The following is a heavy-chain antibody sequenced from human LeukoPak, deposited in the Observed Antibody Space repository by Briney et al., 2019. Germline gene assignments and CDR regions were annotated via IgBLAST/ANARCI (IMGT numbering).Heavy chain of an antibody. CDR2: ISAYNGNT. Sequence: ASVKVSCKASGYTFTSYGISWVRQAPGQGLEWMGWISAYNGNTNYAQKLQGRVTMTTDTSTSTACMELRSLRSDDTAVYYCAVVEANYYYYYMDVWGKGTTVTVSS. D-gene: IGHD2-21*01. CDR1: GYTFTSYG. V-gene: IGHV1-18*01. CDR3: AVVEANYYYYYMDV. J-gene: IGHJ6*03.